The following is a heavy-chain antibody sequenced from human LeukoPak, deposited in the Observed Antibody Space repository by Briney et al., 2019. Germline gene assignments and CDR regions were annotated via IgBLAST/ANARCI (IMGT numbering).Heavy chain of an antibody. J-gene: IGHJ4*02. D-gene: IGHD2-2*02. CDR3: AIGGCSSTSCYMSGSFDY. V-gene: IGHV3-33*01. CDR1: GFTFSSYG. CDR2: IWYDGSNK. Sequence: GRSLRLSCAASGFTFSSYGMHWVRQAPGKGLEWVAVIWYDGSNKYYADSVKGRFTISRDNSKNTLYLQMNSLRAEDTAVYYCAIGGCSSTSCYMSGSFDYWGQGTLVTVSS.